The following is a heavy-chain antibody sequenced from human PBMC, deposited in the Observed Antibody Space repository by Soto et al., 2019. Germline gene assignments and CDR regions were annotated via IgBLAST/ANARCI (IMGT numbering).Heavy chain of an antibody. V-gene: IGHV1-69*02. CDR1: GGTFSSYT. CDR2: IIPILGIA. D-gene: IGHD2-15*01. J-gene: IGHJ6*03. CDR3: AGSWPGGGSCYSGCYYYMDV. Sequence: QVQLVQSGAEVKKPGSSVKVSCKASGGTFSSYTISWVRQAPGQGLEWMGRIIPILGIANYAQKFQGRVTITADKSTSTAYMELSSLRSEDTAVYYCAGSWPGGGSCYSGCYYYMDVWGKGTTVTVSS.